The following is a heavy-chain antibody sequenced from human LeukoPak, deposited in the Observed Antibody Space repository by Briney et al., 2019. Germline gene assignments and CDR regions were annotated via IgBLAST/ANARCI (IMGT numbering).Heavy chain of an antibody. CDR2: INPNSGGT. CDR3: ARPLIGSGSYNY. Sequence: GASVKVSCKASGYTFTGYYMHWVRQAPGQGLEWMGWINPNSGGTDYAQKFQGRVTMTRDTSISTAYMELSRLRSDDTAVYYCARPLIGSGSYNYWGQGTLVTVSS. V-gene: IGHV1-2*02. J-gene: IGHJ4*02. CDR1: GYTFTGYY. D-gene: IGHD3-10*01.